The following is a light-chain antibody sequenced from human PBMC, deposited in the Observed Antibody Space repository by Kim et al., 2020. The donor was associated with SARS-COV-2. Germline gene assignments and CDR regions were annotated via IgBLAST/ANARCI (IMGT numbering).Light chain of an antibody. CDR3: QQYSKSLGT. Sequence: LHPGDGATLSCRASQSVNRIYLAWYQQRLGQAPRLLISGTSNRATGIPDTFSGSGSGTDFTLTISRLEPEDFAVYYCQQYSKSLGTFGQGTKLEI. CDR1: QSVNRIY. CDR2: GTS. V-gene: IGKV3-20*01. J-gene: IGKJ2*02.